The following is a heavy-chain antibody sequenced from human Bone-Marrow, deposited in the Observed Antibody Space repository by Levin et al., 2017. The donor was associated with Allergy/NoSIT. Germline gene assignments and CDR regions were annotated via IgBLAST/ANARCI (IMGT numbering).Heavy chain of an antibody. CDR3: ARRYCSGGSCYPVGAIRMNWFDP. J-gene: IGHJ5*02. CDR1: GSSFTSYW. V-gene: IGHV5-51*01. D-gene: IGHD2-15*01. Sequence: GGSLRLSCKGSGSSFTSYWIGWVRQMPGKGLEWMGIIYPGDSDTRYSPSFQGQVTISADKSISTAYLQWSSLKASDTAMYYCARRYCSGGSCYPVGAIRMNWFDPWGQGTLVTVSS. CDR2: IYPGDSDT.